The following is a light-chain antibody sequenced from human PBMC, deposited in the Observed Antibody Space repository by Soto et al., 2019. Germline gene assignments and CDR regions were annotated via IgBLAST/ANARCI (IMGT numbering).Light chain of an antibody. CDR1: QHITHW. Sequence: DIQMTQSPSILSASVGDRVTITCRASQHITHWLAWYQQKSGKAPKLLIYDGSTFEDGVPSRFSGSGSGTEFTLTISSLQTDEFATYYCQQYNSFYLSSFGQGTRLEIK. V-gene: IGKV1-5*01. CDR3: QQYNSFYLSS. J-gene: IGKJ2*03. CDR2: DGS.